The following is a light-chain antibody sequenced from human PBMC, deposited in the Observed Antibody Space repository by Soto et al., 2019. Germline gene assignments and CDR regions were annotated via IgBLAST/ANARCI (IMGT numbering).Light chain of an antibody. V-gene: IGKV2-30*01. J-gene: IGKJ2*01. Sequence: DVAMTQSPLSLPVTLGQPASISCRSSQSLTYSDGNTYLNWFHLRPGQSPRRLIYKVSNRDSGVPVRFSGSGSVTDFTLKISRVEAEDVGVYYCMKGTHWPPYTFGQGTKLEIK. CDR3: MKGTHWPPYT. CDR1: QSLTYSDGNTY. CDR2: KVS.